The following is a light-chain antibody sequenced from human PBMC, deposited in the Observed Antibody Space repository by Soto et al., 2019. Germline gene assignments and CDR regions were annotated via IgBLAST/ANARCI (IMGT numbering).Light chain of an antibody. CDR2: AAS. CDR1: QGIRND. Sequence: AIQMTQSPSSLSASVGDRVTITCRASQGIRNDLGWLQQKPGKAPKLLIYAASSLQSGVPSRFSGSGSGRDFTLTISSLQPEEFATEYCLQDYNYPCTFGQGTKVEIK. V-gene: IGKV1-6*01. CDR3: LQDYNYPCT. J-gene: IGKJ1*01.